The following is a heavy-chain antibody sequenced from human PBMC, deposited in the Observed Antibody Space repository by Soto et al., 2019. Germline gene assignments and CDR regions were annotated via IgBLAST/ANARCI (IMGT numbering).Heavy chain of an antibody. J-gene: IGHJ3*01. CDR2: IYTRGNT. CDR1: GFSVTRDY. D-gene: IGHD3-10*01. Sequence: QVVESGGGVVQPGGSLRLACVCSGFSVTRDYMTWIRQAPGKGLDWVSVIYTRGNTYHADSVRGRFTLSRDTSTNTLYLQLNSLTIEDTAVYYCARGPGGLDEAFDVWGPGTMVTVSS. V-gene: IGHV3-53*04. CDR3: ARGPGGLDEAFDV.